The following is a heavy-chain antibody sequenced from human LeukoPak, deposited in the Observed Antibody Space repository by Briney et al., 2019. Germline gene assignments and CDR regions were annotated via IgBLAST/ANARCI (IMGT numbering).Heavy chain of an antibody. CDR2: IVVGSGNT. CDR1: GFTFTSSA. J-gene: IGHJ6*04. V-gene: IGHV1-58*01. D-gene: IGHD1-1*01. Sequence: GTSVKVSCKASGFTFTSSAVQWVRQARGQRLEWIGWIVVGSGNTNYAQKFQERVTITRDMSTSTAYMELSSLRSEDTAVYYCAGRGIQREPYFYHGMDLWGKGTTVTVSS. CDR3: AGRGIQREPYFYHGMDL.